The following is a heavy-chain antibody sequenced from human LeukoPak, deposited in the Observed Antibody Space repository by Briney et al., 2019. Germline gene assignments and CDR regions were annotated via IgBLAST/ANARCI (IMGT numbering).Heavy chain of an antibody. Sequence: SQTLSLTCTVSGGSISSGSYYWSWIRQPAGKGLEWIGRIYTSGSTNYNPSLKSRVTISVDTSKNQFSLKLSSVTAADTAVYYCARSHDSSGYYYYYYYMDVWGKGTTVTISS. V-gene: IGHV4-61*02. CDR2: IYTSGST. CDR1: GGSISSGSYY. J-gene: IGHJ6*03. CDR3: ARSHDSSGYYYYYYYMDV. D-gene: IGHD3-22*01.